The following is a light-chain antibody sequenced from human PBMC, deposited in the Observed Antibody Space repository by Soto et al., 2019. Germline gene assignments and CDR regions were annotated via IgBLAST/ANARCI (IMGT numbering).Light chain of an antibody. Sequence: EIVLTQSPDTLSLSPGERATLSCRTSQIVSSNSLAWYQQKPGQAPRLLIYGASSRATGIPDRFSGSGSGTDFTLTITRLEPGDFAVYYCQQYGSSPRTFGQGTKVEIK. V-gene: IGKV3-20*01. CDR1: QIVSSNS. CDR2: GAS. CDR3: QQYGSSPRT. J-gene: IGKJ1*01.